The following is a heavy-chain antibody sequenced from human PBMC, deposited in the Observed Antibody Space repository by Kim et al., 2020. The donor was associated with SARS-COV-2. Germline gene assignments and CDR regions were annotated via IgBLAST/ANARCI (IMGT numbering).Heavy chain of an antibody. D-gene: IGHD3-10*01. CDR3: ARVRAAEYYFDY. Sequence: IHAQKYQGRVTITRDTSASTAYMELSSLRSEDTAVYYCARVRAAEYYFDYWGQGTLVTVSS. V-gene: IGHV1-3*01. J-gene: IGHJ4*02.